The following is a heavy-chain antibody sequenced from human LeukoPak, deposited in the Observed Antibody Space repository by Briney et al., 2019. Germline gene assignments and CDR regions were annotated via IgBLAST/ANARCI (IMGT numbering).Heavy chain of an antibody. D-gene: IGHD5-18*01. Sequence: GGSLRLSCAASGFAFSGSAMHWVRQASGKGLEWVGRIRSKANSYATAYAASVKGRFTISRDDSKNTAYLQMNSLKTEDTAVYYCTRFVDTSMVTFYDYWGQGTLVTVSS. CDR2: IRSKANSYAT. CDR1: GFAFSGSA. CDR3: TRFVDTSMVTFYDY. V-gene: IGHV3-73*01. J-gene: IGHJ4*02.